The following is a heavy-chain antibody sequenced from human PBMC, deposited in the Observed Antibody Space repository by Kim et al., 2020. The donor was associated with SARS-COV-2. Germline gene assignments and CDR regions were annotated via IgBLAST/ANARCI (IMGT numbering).Heavy chain of an antibody. Sequence: YADSVQGRFTISRDYSENTLYLQMYSLSAGDTAVYYCARPSSSHFEFWGQGTLVTVSS. V-gene: IGHV3-30*03. CDR3: ARPSSSHFEF. J-gene: IGHJ4*02. D-gene: IGHD3-10*01.